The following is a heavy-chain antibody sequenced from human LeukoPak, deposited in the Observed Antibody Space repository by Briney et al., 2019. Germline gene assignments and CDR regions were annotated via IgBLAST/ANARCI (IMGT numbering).Heavy chain of an antibody. CDR3: AKDYSASQLVPLYCFNC. V-gene: IGHV3-7*01. J-gene: IGHJ4*02. D-gene: IGHD6-6*01. CDR1: GFTFSSYW. Sequence: PGGSLRLSCAASGFTFSSYWMSWVRQAPGKGLEWVANIKQDGSEKYYVDSVKGRFTISRDNSKNTLYLQMNSLRAEDTAVYFCAKDYSASQLVPLYCFNCWGQGSLVTVSS. CDR2: IKQDGSEK.